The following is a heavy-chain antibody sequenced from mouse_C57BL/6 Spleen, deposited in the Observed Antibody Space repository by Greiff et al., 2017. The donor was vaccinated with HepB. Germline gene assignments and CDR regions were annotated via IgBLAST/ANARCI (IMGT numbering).Heavy chain of an antibody. CDR2: IHPSDSDT. Sequence: QVQLQQPGAELVKPGASVKVSCKASGYTFTSYWMHWVKQRPGQGLEWIGRIHPSDSDTNYNQKFKGKATLTVDKSSSTAYMQLISLTSEASAVFSCAIPSAHWEPNYWGQGTTRTVAS. J-gene: IGHJ2*01. CDR1: GYTFTSYW. V-gene: IGHV1-74*01. D-gene: IGHD4-1*01. CDR3: AIPSAHWEPNY.